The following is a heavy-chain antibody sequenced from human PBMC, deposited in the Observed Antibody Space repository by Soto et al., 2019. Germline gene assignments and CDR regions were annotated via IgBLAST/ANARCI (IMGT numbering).Heavy chain of an antibody. J-gene: IGHJ5*02. D-gene: IGHD6-13*01. CDR1: GYTFTSYG. Sequence: QVQLVQSGTEVKKPGASVKVSCKASGYTFTSYGIHWVRQAPGQRLEWMGCINAANGDTTYSPKFQGRVTITRDTSASTAYMERSSLRSEDTAVYYCVRRHVSATGIDWFDPWGQGTLVTVS. V-gene: IGHV1-3*01. CDR3: VRRHVSATGIDWFDP. CDR2: INAANGDT.